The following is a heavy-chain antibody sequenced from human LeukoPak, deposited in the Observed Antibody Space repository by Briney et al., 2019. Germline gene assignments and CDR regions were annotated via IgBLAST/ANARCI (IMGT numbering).Heavy chain of an antibody. D-gene: IGHD5-24*01. CDR2: IYYSGST. J-gene: IGHJ6*03. CDR1: GGSISSSSYY. Sequence: SETLSLTCTVSGGSISSSSYYWGWIRQPPGKGLEWIGSIYYSGSTYYNSSLKSRVTISVDTSKNQFSLKLSSVTAADTAVYYCARAGRDGYNLRGYYYYYMDVWGKGTTVTISS. V-gene: IGHV4-39*07. CDR3: ARAGRDGYNLRGYYYYYMDV.